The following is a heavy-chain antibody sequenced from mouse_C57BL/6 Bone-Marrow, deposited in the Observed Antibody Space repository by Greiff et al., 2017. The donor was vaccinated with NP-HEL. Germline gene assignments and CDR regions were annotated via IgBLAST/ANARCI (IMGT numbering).Heavy chain of an antibody. Sequence: DVMLVESGGGLVKPGGSLKLSCAASGFTFSDYGMHWVRQAPEKGLEWVAYISSGSSTIYYADTVKGRFTISRDNAKNTLFLQMTSLRSEDTAMYYCARKDFSKGSWYFDVWGTGTTVTVSS. CDR3: ARKDFSKGSWYFDV. V-gene: IGHV5-17*01. CDR2: ISSGSSTI. D-gene: IGHD2-5*01. CDR1: GFTFSDYG. J-gene: IGHJ1*03.